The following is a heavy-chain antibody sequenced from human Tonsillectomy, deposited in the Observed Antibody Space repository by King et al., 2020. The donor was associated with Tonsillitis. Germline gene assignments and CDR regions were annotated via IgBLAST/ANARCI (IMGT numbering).Heavy chain of an antibody. J-gene: IGHJ5*02. D-gene: IGHD2-2*01. Sequence: VQLVESGGGVVQPGRSLRLSCAASGFTFSSYGMHWVRQAPGKGLEWVAVIWYDGSNKYYADSVKGRFTISRDNSKNTLYLQMNSLRAEDTAVYYCARARSTWTRAYNWFDPWGQGTLVTVSS. CDR1: GFTFSSYG. V-gene: IGHV3-33*08. CDR2: IWYDGSNK. CDR3: ARARSTWTRAYNWFDP.